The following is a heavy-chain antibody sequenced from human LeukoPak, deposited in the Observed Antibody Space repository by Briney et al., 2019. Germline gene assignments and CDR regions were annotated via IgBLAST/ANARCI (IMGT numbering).Heavy chain of an antibody. CDR2: ISDDGYNP. D-gene: IGHD5-18*01. V-gene: IGHV3-30-3*01. CDR1: GFTFSSYP. J-gene: IGHJ4*02. Sequence: QPGGSLRLSCAASGFTFSSYPIHWVRQAPGKGLDWVAVISDDGYNPYYSDSVKGRFTISRDNSKNTVYLQMNSLRAEDTAVYYCASIFSSGYSYFDYWGQGTLVTVSS. CDR3: ASIFSSGYSYFDY.